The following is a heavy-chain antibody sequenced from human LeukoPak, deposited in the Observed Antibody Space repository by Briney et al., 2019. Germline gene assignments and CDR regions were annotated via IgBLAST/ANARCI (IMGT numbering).Heavy chain of an antibody. V-gene: IGHV3-66*01. Sequence: PGGSLRLSCAASGFTFSNYAMNWVRQAPGKGLEWVSVIYSGGSTYYADSVKGRFTISRDNSKNTLYLQMNSLRAEDTAVYYCAREANWAFDIWGQGTMVTVSS. CDR2: IYSGGST. D-gene: IGHD5-24*01. CDR1: GFTFSNYA. J-gene: IGHJ3*02. CDR3: AREANWAFDI.